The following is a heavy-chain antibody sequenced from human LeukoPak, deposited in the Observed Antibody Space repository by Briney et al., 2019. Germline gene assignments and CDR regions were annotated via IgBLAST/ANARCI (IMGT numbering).Heavy chain of an antibody. CDR2: ITTDDSST. CDR1: RFTFSTSW. Sequence: VGSLRLSRAPSRFTFSTSWMYWVRQAPRKGLVCVSRITTDDSSTIYADSVKGRFTISRDNAKDTLYLQMNSLRAEDTAVYYCARDLKDWGQGTLVTVSS. V-gene: IGHV3-74*01. J-gene: IGHJ4*02. CDR3: ARDLKD.